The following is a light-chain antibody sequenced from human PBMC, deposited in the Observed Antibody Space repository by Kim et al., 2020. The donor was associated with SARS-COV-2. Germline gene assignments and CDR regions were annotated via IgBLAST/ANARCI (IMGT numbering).Light chain of an antibody. CDR3: QQFDTYPLT. CDR2: HAS. Sequence: ASAGDRITLTYRASQDISSALAWFQQKPGKAPTLLINHASNLKSGVPSRFSGSGSGTEFTLTISSLQPEDFATYYCQQFDTYPLTFGGGTKVDIK. CDR1: QDISSA. V-gene: IGKV1-13*02. J-gene: IGKJ4*02.